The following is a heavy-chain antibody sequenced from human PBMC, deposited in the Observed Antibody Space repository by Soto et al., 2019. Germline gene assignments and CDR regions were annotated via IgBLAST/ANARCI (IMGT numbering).Heavy chain of an antibody. V-gene: IGHV1-18*01. CDR3: ARDALLGYYGSGSYWIH. CDR2: TSAYNGNT. Sequence: QVQLVQSGAEVKKPGASVKVSCKASGYTFTSYGISWVRQAPRQGLEWMGWTSAYNGNTNYAQKLQGRVTMTTDTSTSTAYMELRSLRSDDTAVYYCARDALLGYYGSGSYWIHWGQGTLVTVSS. J-gene: IGHJ4*02. D-gene: IGHD3-10*01. CDR1: GYTFTSYG.